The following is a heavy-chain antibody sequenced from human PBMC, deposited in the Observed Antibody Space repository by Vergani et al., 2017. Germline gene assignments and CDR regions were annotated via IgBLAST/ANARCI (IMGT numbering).Heavy chain of an antibody. CDR2: ISYDGSNK. J-gene: IGHJ3*02. D-gene: IGHD3-22*01. V-gene: IGHV3-30*18. Sequence: VQLVESGGGLVKPGGSLRLSCAASGFTFSSYGMHWVRQAPGKGLEWVAVISYDGSNKYYADSVKGRFTISRDNSKNTLYLQMNSLRAEDTAVYYCAKYYYDSSGYWEGAFDIWGQGTMVTVSS. CDR3: AKYYYDSSGYWEGAFDI. CDR1: GFTFSSYG.